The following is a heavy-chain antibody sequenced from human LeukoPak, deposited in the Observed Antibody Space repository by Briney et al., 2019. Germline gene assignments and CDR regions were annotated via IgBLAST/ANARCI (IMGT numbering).Heavy chain of an antibody. D-gene: IGHD3-3*01. J-gene: IGHJ4*02. Sequence: PSETLSLTCAVYGGSFSGYYWSWIRQPPGKGLEWIGEINHSGSTNYNPSLKSRVTISVDTSKNQFSLKLSSVTAADTAVYYCVIPSSGRVKAFDYWGQGTLVTVSS. CDR3: VIPSSGRVKAFDY. V-gene: IGHV4-34*01. CDR2: INHSGST. CDR1: GGSFSGYY.